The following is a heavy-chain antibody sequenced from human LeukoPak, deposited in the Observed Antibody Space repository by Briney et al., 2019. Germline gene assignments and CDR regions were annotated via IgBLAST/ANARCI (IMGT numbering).Heavy chain of an antibody. CDR1: GFTFSSYT. J-gene: IGHJ4*02. CDR2: ISGSNSYI. CDR3: ARALTTLTYEGY. D-gene: IGHD1-1*01. Sequence: PGGSLRLSCAASGFTFSSYTMHWIRQAPGKGLEWVSSISGSNSYIFYADSVKGRFTVSRDDAKDSLYLQMNSLKAEDTAVYYCARALTTLTYEGYWGQGTLVTVSS. V-gene: IGHV3-21*01.